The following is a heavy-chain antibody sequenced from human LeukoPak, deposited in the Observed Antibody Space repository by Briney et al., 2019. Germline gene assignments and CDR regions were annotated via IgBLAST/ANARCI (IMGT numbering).Heavy chain of an antibody. D-gene: IGHD6-19*01. J-gene: IGHJ4*02. Sequence: GGSLRLSCAASGFTLSTYVMHWVRQAPGKGLEWVAAISYDGSNEYYADSVKGRFTISRDNFKNTLYLQMNSLRPEDTALYYCAKRAVDGLKPLFDNWGQGTLVTVSS. CDR3: AKRAVDGLKPLFDN. CDR2: ISYDGSNE. V-gene: IGHV3-30*18. CDR1: GFTLSTYV.